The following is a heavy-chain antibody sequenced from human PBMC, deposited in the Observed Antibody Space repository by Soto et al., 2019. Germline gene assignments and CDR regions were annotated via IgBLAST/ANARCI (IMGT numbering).Heavy chain of an antibody. J-gene: IGHJ4*02. Sequence: QVQLLQSGAELKKPGASVKVSCQDSGYTFTDYFIHWVRQAPRQGLEWMGWINPDNGGTVYAQKFQGRFTRARDTPVRTVYTELGGRIAGETAFYYCTRSTQYSASLDVDYWGQGALVSFAS. CDR3: TRSTQYSASLDVDY. CDR1: GYTFTDYF. D-gene: IGHD5-12*01. V-gene: IGHV1-2*02. CDR2: INPDNGGT.